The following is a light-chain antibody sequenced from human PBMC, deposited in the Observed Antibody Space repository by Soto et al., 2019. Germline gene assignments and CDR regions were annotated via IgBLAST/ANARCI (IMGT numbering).Light chain of an antibody. CDR2: RNN. V-gene: IGLV1-47*01. CDR3: AAWDESLSGWV. Sequence: QSVLTQPPSVSAAPGQKVTISCSGSSSNIGSNYVSWYQQFPGTAPKLLIYRNNQRPSGVPDRFSGSKSGTSASLAISGLPSEDEADYYCAAWDESLSGWVFGGGTTLTVL. CDR1: SSNIGSNY. J-gene: IGLJ3*02.